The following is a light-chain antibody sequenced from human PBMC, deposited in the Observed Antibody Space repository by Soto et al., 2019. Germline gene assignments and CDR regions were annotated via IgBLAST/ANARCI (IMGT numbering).Light chain of an antibody. CDR3: AAWDSSLNGWV. V-gene: IGLV1-44*01. J-gene: IGLJ3*02. Sequence: QSVLTQPPSASGTPGQRVTISCSGSSSNIGRNTVNWYQQLPGTAPKVLIYSNNQRPSGVPDRLSGSKSGTSASLAISGLQSEDEADYYCAAWDSSLNGWVFGGGTKLTVL. CDR2: SNN. CDR1: SSNIGRNT.